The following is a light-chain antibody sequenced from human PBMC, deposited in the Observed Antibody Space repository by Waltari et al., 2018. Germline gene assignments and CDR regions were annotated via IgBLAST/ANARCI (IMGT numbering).Light chain of an antibody. J-gene: IGLJ3*02. CDR1: GSHLCAGYA. CDR3: QSFDSSLGGSV. V-gene: IGLV1-40*01. CDR2: ANV. Sequence: SVLPHPPSVSGAPGQRISISCPGSGSHLCAGYAVFWYLQVPGSAPKVLVHANVNRPSGVPDRFSASKSGNSDSLAITGLQAEDEADYHGQSFDSSLGGSVCGGGTKLTVL.